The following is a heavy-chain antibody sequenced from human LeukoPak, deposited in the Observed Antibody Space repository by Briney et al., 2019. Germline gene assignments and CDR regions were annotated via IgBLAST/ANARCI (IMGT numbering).Heavy chain of an antibody. CDR1: GYTFTSYA. V-gene: IGHV1-3*01. CDR2: INAGIGNT. D-gene: IGHD6-13*01. Sequence: ASVKVSCKASGYTFTSYAMHWVRQAPGQRLEWMGWINAGIGNTKYSQKFQGRVTITRDTSVSTAYMELSSLRSEDTAVYYCARDDSSWYLIDYWGQGTLVTVSS. CDR3: ARDDSSWYLIDY. J-gene: IGHJ4*02.